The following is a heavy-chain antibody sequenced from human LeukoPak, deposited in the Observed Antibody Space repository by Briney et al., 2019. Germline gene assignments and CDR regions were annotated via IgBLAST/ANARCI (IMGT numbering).Heavy chain of an antibody. J-gene: IGHJ4*02. CDR1: GFTLKNAW. V-gene: IGHV3-53*01. Sequence: GGSLRLSCVASGFTLKNAWMSWVRQAPGEGLEWVSVIYSGGSTYYADSVKGRFTISRDNSKNTVYLQMNSLRAEDTAVYYCARDPSTKAVAATGYWGQGTLVTVSP. D-gene: IGHD6-19*01. CDR3: ARDPSTKAVAATGY. CDR2: IYSGGST.